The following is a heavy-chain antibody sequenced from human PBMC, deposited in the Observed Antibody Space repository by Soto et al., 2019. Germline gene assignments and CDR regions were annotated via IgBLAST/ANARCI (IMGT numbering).Heavy chain of an antibody. CDR2: ISGSGGST. CDR1: GFTFSSYA. J-gene: IGHJ4*02. D-gene: IGHD3-16*01. Sequence: GGSLRLSCAASGFTFSSYAMSWVRQAPGKGLEWVSAISGSGGSTYYADSVKGRFTISRDNSKNTLYLQMNSLRAEDTAVYYCAKEVDDYIWGSYGPHRTLFDYWGQGTLVTVSS. V-gene: IGHV3-23*01. CDR3: AKEVDDYIWGSYGPHRTLFDY.